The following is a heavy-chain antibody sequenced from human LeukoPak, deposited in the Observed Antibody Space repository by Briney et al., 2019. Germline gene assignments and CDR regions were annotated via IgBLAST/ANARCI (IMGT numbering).Heavy chain of an antibody. D-gene: IGHD4-23*01. CDR2: IYHSGAT. CDR1: GGSISSSSSIC. CDR3: ARNGGNSDYDY. J-gene: IGHJ4*02. V-gene: IGHV4-4*02. Sequence: SETLSLTCAVSGGSISSSSSICWTWVRQPPGKGLEWIGEIYHSGATNYNPSLKSRVTMLLDKSKNQFSLKLNSVTAADTAVYYCARNGGNSDYDYWGQGTLVTVSA.